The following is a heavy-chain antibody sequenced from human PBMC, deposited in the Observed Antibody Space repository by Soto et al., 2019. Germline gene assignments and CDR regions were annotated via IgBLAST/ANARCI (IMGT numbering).Heavy chain of an antibody. CDR3: ARRWGTSFDF. D-gene: IGHD7-27*01. CDR2: IYYSGST. J-gene: IGHJ4*02. Sequence: QVQLQESGPGLVKPSETLTLCCTVSGGSISSYYWSWIRQPPGKGLEWIGYIYYSGSTNYNPSLKSRVTISVDTSKNQFSLKVSSVSAADTAVYYCARRWGTSFDFWGQGTLVTVSS. CDR1: GGSISSYY. V-gene: IGHV4-59*01.